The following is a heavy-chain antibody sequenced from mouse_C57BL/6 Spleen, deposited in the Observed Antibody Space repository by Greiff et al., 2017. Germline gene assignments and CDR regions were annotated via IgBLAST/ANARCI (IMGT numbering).Heavy chain of an antibody. CDR2: INPNNGGT. D-gene: IGHD2-3*01. J-gene: IGHJ4*01. CDR1: GYTFTDYN. CDR3: ARLDGYSSYYYAMDY. Sequence: VQLQQSGPELVKPGASVKIPCKASGYTFTDYNMDWVKQSHGKSLEWIGDINPNNGGTIYNQKFKGKATLTVDKSSSTAYMELRSLTSEDTAVYYFARLDGYSSYYYAMDYWGQGTSVTVSS. V-gene: IGHV1-18*01.